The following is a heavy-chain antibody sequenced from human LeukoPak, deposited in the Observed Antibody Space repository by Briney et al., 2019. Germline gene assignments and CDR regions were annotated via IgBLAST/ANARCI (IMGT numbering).Heavy chain of an antibody. D-gene: IGHD6-13*01. CDR2: IIPIFGIP. CDR3: ARGERIGAVDNWFDP. V-gene: IGHV1-69*01. CDR1: GGTFGNIA. J-gene: IGHJ5*02. Sequence: SVKVSCKAFGGTFGNIAVTWVRQAPGQGLERMGGIIPIFGIPNSAQKFQGRVTITAEESTSTVYMELSSLTSDDTAVYYCARGERIGAVDNWFDPWGQGTLVTVSS.